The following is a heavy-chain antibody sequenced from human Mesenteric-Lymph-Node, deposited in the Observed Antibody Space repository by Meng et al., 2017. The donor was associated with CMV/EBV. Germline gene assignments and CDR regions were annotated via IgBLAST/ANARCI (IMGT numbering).Heavy chain of an antibody. CDR3: ARDCSGGSCYSPRDYDMDV. CDR1: GFTFSSYE. J-gene: IGHJ6*02. D-gene: IGHD2-15*01. V-gene: IGHV3-48*03. Sequence: GGSLRLSCAASGFTFSSYEMNWVRQAPGKGLEWVSYISSGGYTIYYADSVRGRFTISRDNAKNSLYLQMISLRAEDTAVYYCARDCSGGSCYSPRDYDMDVWGQGTTVTVSS. CDR2: ISSGGYTI.